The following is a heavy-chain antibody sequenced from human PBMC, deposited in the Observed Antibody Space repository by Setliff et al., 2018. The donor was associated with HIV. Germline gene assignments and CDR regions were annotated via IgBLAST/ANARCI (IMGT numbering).Heavy chain of an antibody. J-gene: IGHJ4*02. CDR2: IYHSGTT. D-gene: IGHD3-22*01. Sequence: PSETLSLTCAVSGYSISSGYYWGWIRQPPGKGLEWIGGIYHSGTTNYNPSLKSRVTISVDTSKNQFSLKLSSVTAADTAMYYCARDSGYHNGLDYWGQGSLVTVSS. CDR3: ARDSGYHNGLDY. V-gene: IGHV4-38-2*02. CDR1: GYSISSGYY.